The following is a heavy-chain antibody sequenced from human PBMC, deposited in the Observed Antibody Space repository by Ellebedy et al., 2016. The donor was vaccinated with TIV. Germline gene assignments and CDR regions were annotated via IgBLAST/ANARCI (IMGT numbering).Heavy chain of an antibody. CDR1: GYNFTNYW. D-gene: IGHD5-18*01. CDR3: ARRRTGTAMVKVFYFDY. J-gene: IGHJ4*02. Sequence: GESLKISCKGSGYNFTNYWIGWVRQMPGKGLEWMGIIYPGDSDTRYSPSFQGQVTISADKSITTAYLQWRSLKASDTAMYYCARRRTGTAMVKVFYFDYWGQGALVTVSS. CDR2: IYPGDSDT. V-gene: IGHV5-51*01.